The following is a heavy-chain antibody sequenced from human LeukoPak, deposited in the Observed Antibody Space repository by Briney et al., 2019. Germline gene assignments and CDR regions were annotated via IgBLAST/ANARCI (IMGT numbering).Heavy chain of an antibody. CDR2: IYYSGNT. CDR1: GGSISSSAYY. D-gene: IGHD2-2*01. V-gene: IGHV4-39*07. J-gene: IGHJ5*02. Sequence: NPSETLSLTCSVSGGSISSSAYYWGWIRQPPGQGLEWIGSIYYSGNTYYNPSLKSPVTISIDTSKNQFSLRLISVTAADTAVYYCARDQFYCSSSSCRNLGWFDPWGQEPLVTVSS. CDR3: ARDQFYCSSSSCRNLGWFDP.